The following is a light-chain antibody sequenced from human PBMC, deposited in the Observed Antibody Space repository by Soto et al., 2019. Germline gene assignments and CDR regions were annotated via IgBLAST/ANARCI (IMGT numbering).Light chain of an antibody. Sequence: DVQMTQSPSSLSASVGDRVSITCRSSQNISNYLHWYQQRPGKAPKLLIYAASNLRSGVPSRFSGSGSGTDFTLTISSLQSEDFATYYCQQSYSIPRLTFGPGTKVDI. CDR2: AAS. CDR1: QNISNY. V-gene: IGKV1-39*01. CDR3: QQSYSIPRLT. J-gene: IGKJ3*01.